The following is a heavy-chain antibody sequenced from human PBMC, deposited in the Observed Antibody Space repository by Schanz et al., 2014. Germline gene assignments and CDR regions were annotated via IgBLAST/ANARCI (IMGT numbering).Heavy chain of an antibody. CDR1: GFTVSSNH. J-gene: IGHJ4*02. CDR3: ARANCRRKINFDY. D-gene: IGHD2-21*01. V-gene: IGHV3-30-3*01. CDR2: ISYDGRNK. Sequence: GQLAESGGGLVQPGGSLRLSCAVSGFTVSSNHMSWVRQAPGKGLEWVAVISYDGRNKYYADSVKGRFTISRDNSKNTLYLQMNSLRAEDTAVYYCARANCRRKINFDYWGRGTLVTVSS.